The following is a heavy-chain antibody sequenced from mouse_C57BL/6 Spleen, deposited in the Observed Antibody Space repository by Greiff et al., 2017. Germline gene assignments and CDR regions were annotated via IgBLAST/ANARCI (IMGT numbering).Heavy chain of an antibody. D-gene: IGHD1-1*01. Sequence: VQLQQSGAELVRPGSSVKLSCKASGYTFTSYWMDWVKQRPGQGLEWIGNIYPSDSETHYNQKFKDKATLTVDKSSSTAYMQLSSLTSEDSAVYYCARYYGSSYYAMDYWGQGTSVTVSS. V-gene: IGHV1-61*01. CDR2: IYPSDSET. CDR1: GYTFTSYW. CDR3: ARYYGSSYYAMDY. J-gene: IGHJ4*01.